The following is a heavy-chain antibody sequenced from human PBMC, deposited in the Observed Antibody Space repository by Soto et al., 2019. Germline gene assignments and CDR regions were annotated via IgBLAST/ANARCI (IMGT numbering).Heavy chain of an antibody. CDR2: IYWDDDK. D-gene: IGHD2-15*01. Sequence: QITLKESGPTLVKPTQTLTLTCTFSGFSLSTSGVGVGWIRQPPGKALEWLALIYWDDDKRYSQSLKSRLTITKDTSKNQEVLTMTNLDPVDTASYYCAHRPSYCSGGSCYSAFDYWGQGTLVTVSS. CDR1: GFSLSTSGVG. CDR3: AHRPSYCSGGSCYSAFDY. V-gene: IGHV2-5*02. J-gene: IGHJ4*02.